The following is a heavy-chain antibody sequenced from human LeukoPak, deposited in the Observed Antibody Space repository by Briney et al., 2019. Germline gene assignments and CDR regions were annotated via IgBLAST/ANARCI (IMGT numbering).Heavy chain of an antibody. V-gene: IGHV1-24*01. J-gene: IGHJ4*02. D-gene: IGHD2-21*02. CDR3: ATGFYCGGDCYPNFDY. Sequence: ASVKVSCKVSGYTLTELSMHWVRQAPGKGLEWMGGFDPEDGETIYAQKFQGRVTMTEDTSTDTAYMELSSLRSEDTAVYYCATGFYCGGDCYPNFDYWGQETLVTVSS. CDR2: FDPEDGET. CDR1: GYTLTELS.